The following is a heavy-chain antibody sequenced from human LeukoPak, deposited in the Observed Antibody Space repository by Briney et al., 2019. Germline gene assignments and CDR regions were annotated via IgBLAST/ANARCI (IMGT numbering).Heavy chain of an antibody. CDR1: GYTFANYG. J-gene: IGHJ4*02. Sequence: ASVKVSCKASGYTFANYGISWVRQAPGQGLEWMGWISAKTGKTKYAQNLQGRAIMTTDTSTSTAYMELRSLRSDDTAVYYCATTYCSDGSCYWFSLDYWGQGTLVTVSS. CDR3: ATTYCSDGSCYWFSLDY. CDR2: ISAKTGKT. V-gene: IGHV1-18*01. D-gene: IGHD2-15*01.